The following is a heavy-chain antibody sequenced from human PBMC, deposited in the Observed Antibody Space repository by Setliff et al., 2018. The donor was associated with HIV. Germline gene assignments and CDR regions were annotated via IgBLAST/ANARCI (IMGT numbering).Heavy chain of an antibody. CDR1: GVSVGSGDYY. D-gene: IGHD6-6*01. CDR2: IFHSGDT. V-gene: IGHV4-31*03. CDR3: ATRPRIAARPFDY. J-gene: IGHJ4*02. Sequence: PSETLSLTCSVSGVSVGSGDYYWHWIRQHPEKALEWIWYIFHSGDTYYNPSLKSRISMSVDTSKNQCSLELTSLTAADTAVYYWATRPRIAARPFDYWGQGMLVTVSS.